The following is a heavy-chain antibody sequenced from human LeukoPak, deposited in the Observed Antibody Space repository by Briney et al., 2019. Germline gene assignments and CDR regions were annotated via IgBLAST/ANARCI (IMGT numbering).Heavy chain of an antibody. V-gene: IGHV3-43*01. Sequence: GGSLRLSCAASGFTFDDYTMHWVRQAPGKGLEWVSLINWGGDTTYYADSVKGRFTVSRDNSKNTLYLQMNSLRADDTAVYYCARDEGPAFRGSSHLTLDYWGQGTLVTVSS. D-gene: IGHD3-10*01. CDR2: INWGGDTT. J-gene: IGHJ4*02. CDR1: GFTFDDYT. CDR3: ARDEGPAFRGSSHLTLDY.